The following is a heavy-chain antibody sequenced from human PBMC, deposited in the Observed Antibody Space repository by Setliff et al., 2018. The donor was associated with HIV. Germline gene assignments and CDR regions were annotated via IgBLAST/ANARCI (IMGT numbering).Heavy chain of an antibody. D-gene: IGHD6-19*01. V-gene: IGHV5-51*01. CDR2: IRPADSDT. Sequence: GESLKISCKASGYNFTTNWVGWVRQMPGKGLEWMGIIRPADSDTRVSPSFQGHVTISADKSISSTYLQWSSLKASDTAMYYCARHGIAVAGLPDYWGQGTLVTVSS. CDR1: GYNFTTNW. J-gene: IGHJ4*02. CDR3: ARHGIAVAGLPDY.